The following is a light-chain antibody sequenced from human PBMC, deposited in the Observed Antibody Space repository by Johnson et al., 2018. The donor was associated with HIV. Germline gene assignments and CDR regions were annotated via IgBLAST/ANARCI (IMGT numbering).Light chain of an antibody. CDR1: SSNIGNNY. J-gene: IGLJ1*01. CDR2: DNN. Sequence: QSVLTQPPSVSAAPGQKVTISCSGSSSNIGNNYVSWYQQVPGTAPKLLIFDNNKRPSGIPDRFSGSKSGTSATLDLTGLKTGDEAEYYCGTWDGSLSLYVFRTGTNVTVL. V-gene: IGLV1-51*01. CDR3: GTWDGSLSLYV.